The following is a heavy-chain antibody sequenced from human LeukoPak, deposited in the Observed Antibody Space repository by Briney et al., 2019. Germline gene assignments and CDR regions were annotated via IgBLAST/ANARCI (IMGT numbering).Heavy chain of an antibody. V-gene: IGHV3-21*04. J-gene: IGHJ4*02. CDR2: ISSSSSYI. Sequence: PGGSLRLSCAASGFTFSSYSMNWVRQAPGKGLEWVSSISSSSSYIYYADSVKGRFTISRDNSKNSLYLQMNSLRAEDTALYYCAKDLATYYYDSSGSGGFDYWGQGTLVTVSS. CDR3: AKDLATYYYDSSGSGGFDY. CDR1: GFTFSSYS. D-gene: IGHD3-22*01.